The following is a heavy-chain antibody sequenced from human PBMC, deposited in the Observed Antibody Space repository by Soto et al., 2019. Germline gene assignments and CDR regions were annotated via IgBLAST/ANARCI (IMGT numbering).Heavy chain of an antibody. V-gene: IGHV2-5*01. CDR3: ARGLATLPVFAFDV. J-gene: IGHJ3*01. CDR1: GFSFSTSGVG. Sequence: QMTLMESGPTLVRPTQTLTLTCSFYGFSFSTSGVGVGWVRQPPGKALEWLALIYWSGDEHYRPSLKSRLTITKDTSKNQVVLIMANMDPVDTVTYYCARGLATLPVFAFDVWGPGTTVTVSS. D-gene: IGHD6-6*01. CDR2: IYWSGDE.